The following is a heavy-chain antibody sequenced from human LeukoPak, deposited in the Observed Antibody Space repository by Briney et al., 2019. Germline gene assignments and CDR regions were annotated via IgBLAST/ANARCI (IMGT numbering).Heavy chain of an antibody. CDR2: IKSDGST. V-gene: IGHV3-74*01. Sequence: GGSLRFSCAHSLCSLSTYWMQWVCQAPGKGLVWASRIKSDGSTNYADSVKGRFTISRDNAKNAVSMQMNSLRPEDTGVYYCARGPSDIGGYCPEYCGHWGQGTLVTVSS. J-gene: IGHJ1*01. CDR3: ARGPSDIGGYCPEYCGH. D-gene: IGHD2-21*01. CDR1: LCSLSTYW.